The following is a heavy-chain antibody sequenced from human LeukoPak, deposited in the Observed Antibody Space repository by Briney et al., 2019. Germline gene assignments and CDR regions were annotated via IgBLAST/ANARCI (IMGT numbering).Heavy chain of an antibody. CDR2: ISHDGSYK. Sequence: GGSLRLSCAASGFTFSSYGMHWVRQAPGKGLEWVALISHDGSYKYYADSVKGRFTISRDNSKNTLYLQMNSLRAEDTAVYYCANSLHSGYDSALDYWGQGTLVTVSS. CDR1: GFTFSSYG. CDR3: ANSLHSGYDSALDY. D-gene: IGHD5-12*01. V-gene: IGHV3-30*18. J-gene: IGHJ4*02.